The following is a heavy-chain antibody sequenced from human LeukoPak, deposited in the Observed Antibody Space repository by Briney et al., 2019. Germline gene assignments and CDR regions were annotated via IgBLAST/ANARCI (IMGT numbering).Heavy chain of an antibody. J-gene: IGHJ4*02. V-gene: IGHV3-30*04. CDR2: ISYDGAHK. D-gene: IGHD1-26*01. CDR1: GFIFSSYA. CDR3: ARDVQTVGATTGGLDY. Sequence: GGSLRLSCAVSGFIFSSYAMHWVRQAPGKGLEWEAVISYDGAHKYYADSVKGRFTISRDNSKNTLYLQMNSLRAEDTAVYYCARDVQTVGATTGGLDYWGQGTLVTVSS.